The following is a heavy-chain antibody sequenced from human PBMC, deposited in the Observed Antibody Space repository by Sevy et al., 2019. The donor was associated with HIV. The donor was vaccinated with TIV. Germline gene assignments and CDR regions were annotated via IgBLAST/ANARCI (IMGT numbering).Heavy chain of an antibody. CDR2: ISSNGGST. J-gene: IGHJ4*02. V-gene: IGHV3-64*02. CDR1: GFSFSSYA. CDR3: AREGVGGYSYSLDY. Sequence: GSLRLSCAASGFSFSSYALHWVRQAPGKGLEYVSAISSNGGSTYDADSVKGRFTISRDNSKNTLYLQMGSLRAEDMAVYYCAREGVGGYSYSLDYWGQGTLVTVSS. D-gene: IGHD5-18*01.